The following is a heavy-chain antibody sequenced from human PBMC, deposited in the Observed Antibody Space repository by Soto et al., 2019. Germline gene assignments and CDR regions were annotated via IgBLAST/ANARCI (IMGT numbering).Heavy chain of an antibody. CDR1: GYTFTSNG. V-gene: IGHV1-18*01. D-gene: IGHD3-22*01. J-gene: IGHJ4*02. CDR2: ISAYNGNT. CDR3: ARGPYYYDSSGYSMSFGIDY. Sequence: VASVKVSCKASGYTFTSNGISWVRQAPGQGLEWMGWISAYNGNTNYAQKLQGRVTMTTDTSTSTAYMELRSLRSDDTAVYYCARGPYYYDSSGYSMSFGIDYWGQGTLVTVSS.